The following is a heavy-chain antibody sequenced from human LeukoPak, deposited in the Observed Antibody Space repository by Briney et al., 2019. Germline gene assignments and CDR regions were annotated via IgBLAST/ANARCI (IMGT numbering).Heavy chain of an antibody. CDR2: IYYSGST. CDR1: GGSITSSGFY. Sequence: ASETLSLTCTVSGGSITSSGFYWGWIRQPPGKGLQWLGNIYYSGSTYYSPSLKSRVTISVDTSKNQFSLKLSSVTAADTAVYYCATTLSGSTSHNWFDPWGQGTLVTASS. D-gene: IGHD3-10*01. CDR3: ATTLSGSTSHNWFDP. J-gene: IGHJ5*02. V-gene: IGHV4-39*07.